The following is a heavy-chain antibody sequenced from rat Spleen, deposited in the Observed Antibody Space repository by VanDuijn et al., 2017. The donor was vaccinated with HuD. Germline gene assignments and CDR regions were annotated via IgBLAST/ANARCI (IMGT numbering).Heavy chain of an antibody. D-gene: IGHD1-2*01. J-gene: IGHJ2*01. CDR1: GFTFSDYS. Sequence: EVQLVESGGCLVQPGWSLKLSCAASGFTFSDYSMAWVRQAPTKGLEWVATISYDDSNTYYRDSVKGRFTISRDNTKNTIYLQMDNLRSEDTATYYCTRHGIVAISTAHYSDYWGQGIMVTVSS. CDR3: TRHGIVAISTAHYSDY. V-gene: IGHV5-7*01. CDR2: ISYDDSNT.